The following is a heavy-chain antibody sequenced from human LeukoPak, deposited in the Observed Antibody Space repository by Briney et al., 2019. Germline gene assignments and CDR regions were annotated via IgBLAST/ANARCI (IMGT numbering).Heavy chain of an antibody. CDR2: ISGSGGST. Sequence: PGGSLRLSCAASGFTFSSYAMSWVRQAPGKGLEWVSAISGSGGSTYYADSVKGRFTISRHNSKNTLYLQMNSLRAEDTAVYYCAKITGSVVAAYFDYWGQGTLVTVSS. CDR3: AKITGSVVAAYFDY. D-gene: IGHD2-15*01. J-gene: IGHJ4*02. CDR1: GFTFSSYA. V-gene: IGHV3-23*01.